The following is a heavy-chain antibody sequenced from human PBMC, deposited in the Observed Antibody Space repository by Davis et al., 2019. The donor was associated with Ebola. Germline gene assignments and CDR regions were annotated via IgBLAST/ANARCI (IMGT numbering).Heavy chain of an antibody. V-gene: IGHV1-46*01. CDR1: GYTFTSYY. Sequence: ASVKVSCKASGYTFTSYYMHWVRQAPGQGLEWMGIINPSGGSTSYAQKFQGRVTMTRDTSTSTAYMELISLTSEDTAVYFCAREVEPHLPAFDSWGQGTLVTVSS. J-gene: IGHJ5*01. CDR2: INPSGGST. CDR3: AREVEPHLPAFDS. D-gene: IGHD5-24*01.